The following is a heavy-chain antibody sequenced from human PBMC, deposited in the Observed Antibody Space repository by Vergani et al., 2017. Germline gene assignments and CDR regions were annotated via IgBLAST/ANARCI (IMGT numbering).Heavy chain of an antibody. Sequence: QVQLQESGPGLVKPSETLSLTCAVYGGSFSGYYWSWIRQPPGKGLEWIGEINHSGSTNYNPSLKSRVTISVDTSKNQFSLKLSSVTAADTAVYYCARGKRYYYGSGRPYNWFDPWGQGTLVTVSS. D-gene: IGHD3-10*01. V-gene: IGHV4-34*01. J-gene: IGHJ5*02. CDR3: ARGKRYYYGSGRPYNWFDP. CDR1: GGSFSGYY. CDR2: INHSGST.